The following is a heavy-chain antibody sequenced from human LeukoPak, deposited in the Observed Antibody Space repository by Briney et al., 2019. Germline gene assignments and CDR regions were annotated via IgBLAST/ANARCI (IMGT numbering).Heavy chain of an antibody. Sequence: SQTLSLTCAISGDSVPSNSAAWGWIRKSPSRGLDWLGRTYYRSGWYNDYALSVESRITINPDTSKNQVSLQLTSVTPEDTAVYYCSRELAWGPTNFWGQGTLVTVSS. V-gene: IGHV6-1*01. CDR1: GDSVPSNSAA. CDR2: TYYRSGWYN. J-gene: IGHJ4*02. CDR3: SRELAWGPTNF. D-gene: IGHD7-27*01.